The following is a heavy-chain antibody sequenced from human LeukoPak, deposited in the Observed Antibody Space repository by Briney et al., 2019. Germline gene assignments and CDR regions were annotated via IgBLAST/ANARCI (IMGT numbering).Heavy chain of an antibody. Sequence: SETLSLTCTVSGGSISSYYWSWIRQPPGKGLEWIGYIYYSGSTNYNPSLKSRVTISVDTSKNQFSLTLTSVTAADTAVYYCARSGIAVAGNLDYWGQGTLVTVSS. CDR2: IYYSGST. CDR1: GGSISSYY. V-gene: IGHV4-59*01. D-gene: IGHD6-19*01. CDR3: ARSGIAVAGNLDY. J-gene: IGHJ4*02.